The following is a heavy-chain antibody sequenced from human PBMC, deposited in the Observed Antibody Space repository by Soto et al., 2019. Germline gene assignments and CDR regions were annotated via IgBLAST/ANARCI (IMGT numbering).Heavy chain of an antibody. CDR2: IWGGGGSK. CDR1: GFTFSSYA. V-gene: IGHV3-23*01. J-gene: IGHJ3*02. D-gene: IGHD4-17*01. Sequence: PGGSLRLSCAASGFTFSSYAMSWARQAPGKGLEWVSAIWGGGGSKDYADSVKGRFTISRDNSKNTLYLQMNSLRAEDTAVYYCARDLSGDYGALDTWGQGTMVTVSS. CDR3: ARDLSGDYGALDT.